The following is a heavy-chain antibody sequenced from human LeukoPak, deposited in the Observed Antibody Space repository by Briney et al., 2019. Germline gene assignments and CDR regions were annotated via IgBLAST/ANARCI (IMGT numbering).Heavy chain of an antibody. CDR1: GFTFSSYG. Sequence: PGGSLRLSCAASGFTFSSYGMHWVRQAPGKGLEWVAFIRYDGSNKYYADSVKGRFTISRDNSKNTLYLQMNSLRAEDTAVYYCAKDKGSGDHYFDYWGQGTLVTVSS. CDR3: AKDKGSGDHYFDY. D-gene: IGHD4-17*01. V-gene: IGHV3-30*02. CDR2: IRYDGSNK. J-gene: IGHJ4*02.